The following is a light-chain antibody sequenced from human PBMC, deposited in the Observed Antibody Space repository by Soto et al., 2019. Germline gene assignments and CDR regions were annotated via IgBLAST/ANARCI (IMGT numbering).Light chain of an antibody. Sequence: EIVMTQSPATLSVSPGERVTLSCRASQSVSSNLAWYQQKPGQAPRLLIYGASTRATGIPARVSGSGSGTEFTLTLSSLQSEDFAVYYCQHYNNWPPWTFGHGTKVEIK. CDR2: GAS. V-gene: IGKV3-15*01. J-gene: IGKJ1*01. CDR1: QSVSSN. CDR3: QHYNNWPPWT.